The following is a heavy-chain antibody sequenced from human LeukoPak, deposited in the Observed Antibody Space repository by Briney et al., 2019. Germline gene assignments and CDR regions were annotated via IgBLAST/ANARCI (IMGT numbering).Heavy chain of an antibody. CDR1: GGSISSGDYY. CDR3: ARGPSPNYDFWSGYYTGTHYYYYGMDV. D-gene: IGHD3-3*01. J-gene: IGHJ6*02. Sequence: SETLSLTCTVSGGSISSGDYYWSWIRQPPGKGLEWIGYIYYSGSTYYNPSLKGRVTISVDTSKNQFSLKLSSVTAADTAVYYCARGPSPNYDFWSGYYTGTHYYYYGMDVWGQGTTVTVSS. V-gene: IGHV4-30-4*01. CDR2: IYYSGST.